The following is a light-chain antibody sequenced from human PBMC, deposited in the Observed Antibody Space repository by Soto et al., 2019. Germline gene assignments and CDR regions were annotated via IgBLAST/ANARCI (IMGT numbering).Light chain of an antibody. V-gene: IGKV3-20*01. Sequence: EIVLTQSPGTLSLSPGERATLSCRARQTVRNNYLAWYQQKPGRAPRLLIYDASSRATGIPDRFSGGGSGTDFTLTISRLEPEDFAVYYCQQFSSYPLTFGGGTKVDIK. J-gene: IGKJ4*01. CDR2: DAS. CDR3: QQFSSYPLT. CDR1: QTVRNNY.